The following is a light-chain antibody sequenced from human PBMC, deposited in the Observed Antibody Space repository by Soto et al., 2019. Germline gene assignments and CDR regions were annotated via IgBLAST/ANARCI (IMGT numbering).Light chain of an antibody. Sequence: ESVLTQSPATLSLSPGESATLSCRASQSVSNDIAWYQQKPGQAPRLLIYDASNRATGIPARFSGSGSGTDFTLTISSLEPEDFAVYYCQQRTSWPRTGYTFGQGTKVEIK. J-gene: IGKJ2*01. CDR1: QSVSND. CDR3: QQRTSWPRTGYT. CDR2: DAS. V-gene: IGKV3-11*01.